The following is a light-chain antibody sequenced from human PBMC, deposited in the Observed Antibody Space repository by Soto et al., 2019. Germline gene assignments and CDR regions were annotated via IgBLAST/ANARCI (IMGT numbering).Light chain of an antibody. J-gene: IGLJ1*01. Sequence: QSVLTQPPSASGTPGQRVTISCSGYSSTVGSNHVYCYQKFPGMAPKLLISKNNQRPSVVPDRFSGSKSGTCASLAISGLRSEAEADYYCAAWDDTFTTYVFGSGKKVTV. CDR1: SSTVGSNH. CDR3: AAWDDTFTTYV. V-gene: IGLV1-47*01. CDR2: KNN.